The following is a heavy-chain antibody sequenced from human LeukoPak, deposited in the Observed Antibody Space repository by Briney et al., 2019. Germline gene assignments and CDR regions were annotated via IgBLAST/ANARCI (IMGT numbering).Heavy chain of an antibody. CDR3: ARDSGVLIAAAGSFDY. Sequence: SVTVSCKASGGTFTSYAISWVRQAPGRALEWMGGIVPIFGTANYAQKFQGRVTITAHESTSTAYMQLSSLRSEDTAVYYCARDSGVLIAAAGSFDYWGQGTLVTVSS. CDR1: GGTFTSYA. D-gene: IGHD6-13*01. CDR2: IVPIFGTA. V-gene: IGHV1-69*01. J-gene: IGHJ4*02.